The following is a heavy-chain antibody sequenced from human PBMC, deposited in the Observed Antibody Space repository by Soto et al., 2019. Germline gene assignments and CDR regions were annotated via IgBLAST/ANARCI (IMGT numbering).Heavy chain of an antibody. Sequence: ASVKVSCKASGYTFTSYAMHWVRQAPGQRLEWMGWINAGNGNTKYSQKFQGRVTITRDTSASTAYMELSSLRSEDTAVYYCARDSILRFLEWSKAYYYYMDVWGKGTTVTVSS. J-gene: IGHJ6*03. D-gene: IGHD3-3*01. CDR1: GYTFTSYA. CDR3: ARDSILRFLEWSKAYYYYMDV. V-gene: IGHV1-3*01. CDR2: INAGNGNT.